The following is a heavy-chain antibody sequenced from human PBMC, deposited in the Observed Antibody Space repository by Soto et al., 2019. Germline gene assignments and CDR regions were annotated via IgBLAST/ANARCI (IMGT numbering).Heavy chain of an antibody. CDR2: IIPIFGTA. D-gene: IGHD5-18*01. V-gene: IGHV1-69*12. Sequence: QVQLVQSGAEVKKPGSSVKVSCKASGGTFSSYAISWVRQAPGQGLEWMGGIIPIFGTANYAQKFQGRVTITADESXXTXYXVLRSLRSEDTAVYYCASDHGYSYGSRYYYYYGMDVWGQGTTVTVSS. CDR1: GGTFSSYA. CDR3: ASDHGYSYGSRYYYYYGMDV. J-gene: IGHJ6*02.